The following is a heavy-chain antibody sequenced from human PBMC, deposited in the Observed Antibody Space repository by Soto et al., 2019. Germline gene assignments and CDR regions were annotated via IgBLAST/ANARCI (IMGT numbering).Heavy chain of an antibody. CDR1: GFNLRSYG. CDR3: AKDTGFGDLFSDTFDL. V-gene: IGHV3-30*18. D-gene: IGHD3-10*01. J-gene: IGHJ3*01. Sequence: QAQLVESGGGVVQPGRSLRLSCTTSGFNLRSYGMHWVRQAPGKGLSWVAVMSYDGRNTYSADSVKGRFTISRDDSKNTMYLQMNSLRAEDTALYYCAKDTGFGDLFSDTFDLWGQGTMVTVSS. CDR2: MSYDGRNT.